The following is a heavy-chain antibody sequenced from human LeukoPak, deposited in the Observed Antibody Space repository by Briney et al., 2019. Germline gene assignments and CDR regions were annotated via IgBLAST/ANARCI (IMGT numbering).Heavy chain of an antibody. Sequence: ASVKVSCKASGYTFTGYYMHWVRQAPGQGLEWMGWINPNSGGTNYALKFQGRVTMTRDTSISTAYMELSRLRSDDTAVYYCARSRSRDCSSTSCYSYGLDYWGQGTLVTVSS. CDR3: ARSRSRDCSSTSCYSYGLDY. J-gene: IGHJ4*02. CDR1: GYTFTGYY. D-gene: IGHD2-2*01. CDR2: INPNSGGT. V-gene: IGHV1-2*02.